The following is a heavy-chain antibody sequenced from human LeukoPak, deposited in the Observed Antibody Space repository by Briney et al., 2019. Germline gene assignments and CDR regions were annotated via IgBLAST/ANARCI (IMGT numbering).Heavy chain of an antibody. Sequence: ASVKVSCKASGYTFTSDGISWVRQAPGQGLEWMGWISAYNGNTNYAQKLQGRVTMITDTSTSTAYMELRSLRSDDTAVYYCARSGYSYGRSYYYYGMDVWGQGPTVTVSS. CDR1: GYTFTSDG. CDR2: ISAYNGNT. CDR3: ARSGYSYGRSYYYYGMDV. J-gene: IGHJ6*01. V-gene: IGHV1-18*01. D-gene: IGHD5-18*01.